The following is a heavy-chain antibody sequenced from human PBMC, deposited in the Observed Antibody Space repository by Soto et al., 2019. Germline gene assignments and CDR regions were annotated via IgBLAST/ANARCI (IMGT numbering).Heavy chain of an antibody. CDR3: AKDYHPMVRCVV. CDR1: GFTFSSYG. Sequence: QVQLVESGGGVVQPGRSLRLSCAASGFTFSSYGMHWVRQAPGKGLEWVAVISYDGSNKYYADSVKGRFTISRDNSKNTPYMQMNSLRAEDTAVYYCAKDYHPMVRCVVWGQGTLVTVSS. CDR2: ISYDGSNK. J-gene: IGHJ4*02. D-gene: IGHD3-10*01. V-gene: IGHV3-30*18.